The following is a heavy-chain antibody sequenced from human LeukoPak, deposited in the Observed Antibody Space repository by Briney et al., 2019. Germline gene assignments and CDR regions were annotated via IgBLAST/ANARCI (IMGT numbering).Heavy chain of an antibody. V-gene: IGHV3-21*01. Sequence: PGGSLRLSCAASGFTFSSYSMNWARQAPGKGLEWVSSISSSSSYIYYADSVKGRFTISRDNAKNSLYLQMNSLRAEDTAVYYCARTPHFLSPIAAAGMDYFDYWGQGTLVTVSS. CDR3: ARTPHFLSPIAAAGMDYFDY. CDR1: GFTFSSYS. D-gene: IGHD6-13*01. CDR2: ISSSSSYI. J-gene: IGHJ4*02.